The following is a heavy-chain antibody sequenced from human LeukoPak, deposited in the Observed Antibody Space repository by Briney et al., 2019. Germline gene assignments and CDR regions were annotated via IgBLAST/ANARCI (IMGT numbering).Heavy chain of an antibody. CDR1: GSTFSSYG. Sequence: GGSLRLSCAASGSTFSSYGMHWVRQAPGKGLEWVAVISYDGSNKYYADSVKGRFTISRDNSKNTLYLQMNSLRAEDTAVYYCAKDPGDYSNYGYFDYWGQGTLVTVSS. CDR3: AKDPGDYSNYGYFDY. CDR2: ISYDGSNK. D-gene: IGHD4-11*01. V-gene: IGHV3-30*18. J-gene: IGHJ4*02.